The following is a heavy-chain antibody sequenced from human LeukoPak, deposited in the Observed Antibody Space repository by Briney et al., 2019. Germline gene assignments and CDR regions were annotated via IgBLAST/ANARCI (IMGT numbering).Heavy chain of an antibody. CDR1: GFTFSNAW. V-gene: IGHV3-15*01. J-gene: IGHJ6*03. D-gene: IGHD2-21*01. CDR2: IKSKTDGGTT. Sequence: GGSLRLSCAASGFTFSNAWMSWVRQAPGKGLEWVGRIKSKTDGGTTDYAAPVKGRFTISRDDSKNTLYLQMNSLKTEDTAVYYCTTAGAPTCGGDCYPGEYYYYMDVWGKGTTVTVSS. CDR3: TTAGAPTCGGDCYPGEYYYYMDV.